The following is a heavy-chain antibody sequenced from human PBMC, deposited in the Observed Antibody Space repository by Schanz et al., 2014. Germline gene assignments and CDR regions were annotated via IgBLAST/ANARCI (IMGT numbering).Heavy chain of an antibody. CDR1: GYTFTGYY. CDR2: INPLSGAT. V-gene: IGHV1-2*02. J-gene: IGHJ5*02. D-gene: IGHD4-4*01. CDR3: ARRGPNCSNNACYHGWFDP. Sequence: QVLLVQSGAEVKQPGASVKASCKASGYTFTGYYIHWVRQAPGQGFEWMGWINPLSGATDYAPTVQGGVCRSRDPSVSTAYMEVTRLVSSDAAVYYCARRGPNCSNNACYHGWFDPWGQGTLVTVSS.